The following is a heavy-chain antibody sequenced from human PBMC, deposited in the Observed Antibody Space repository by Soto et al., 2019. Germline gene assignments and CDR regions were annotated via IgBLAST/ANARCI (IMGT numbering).Heavy chain of an antibody. CDR2: IYYSGST. D-gene: IGHD6-19*01. V-gene: IGHV4-59*08. Sequence: QVQLQESGPGLVKPSETLSLTCTVSGGSISSYYWSWIRQPPGKGLEWIGYIYYSGSTNYNPSLKSRVTISVDTSKNQFSLKLSSVTAADTAVYYCARRPPTSAIAVAPFDYWGQGTLVTVSS. CDR1: GGSISSYY. CDR3: ARRPPTSAIAVAPFDY. J-gene: IGHJ4*02.